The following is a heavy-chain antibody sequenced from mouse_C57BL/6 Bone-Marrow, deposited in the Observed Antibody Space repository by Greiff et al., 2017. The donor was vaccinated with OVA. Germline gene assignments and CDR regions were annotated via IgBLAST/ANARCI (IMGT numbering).Heavy chain of an antibody. D-gene: IGHD2-5*01. CDR1: GYTFTSYW. J-gene: IGHJ4*01. CDR3: AYSNYGGAMDY. CDR2: IDPNSGGT. Sequence: VQLQQPGAELVKPGASEKLSCKASGYTFTSYWMHWVKQRPGRGLEWIGRIDPNSGGTKYNEKFKSKATLTVDKPSSTAYMQLSSLTSEDSAVYYCAYSNYGGAMDYWGQGTSVTVSS. V-gene: IGHV1-72*01.